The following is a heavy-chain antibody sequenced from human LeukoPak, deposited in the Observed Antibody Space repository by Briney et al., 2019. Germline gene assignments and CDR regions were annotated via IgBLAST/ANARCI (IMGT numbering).Heavy chain of an antibody. Sequence: ASVKVSCKASGYTFTSYGISWVRQAPGQGLEWMGWISAYNGNTNYAQKLQGRVTMTTDTSTSTAYMELRSLRSDDTAVYYCARHVLRYFDWLQNWFDHWGQGTLVTVSS. D-gene: IGHD3-9*01. CDR3: ARHVLRYFDWLQNWFDH. V-gene: IGHV1-18*01. J-gene: IGHJ5*02. CDR2: ISAYNGNT. CDR1: GYTFTSYG.